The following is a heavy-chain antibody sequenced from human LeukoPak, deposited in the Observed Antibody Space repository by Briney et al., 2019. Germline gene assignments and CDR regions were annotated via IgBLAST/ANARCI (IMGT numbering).Heavy chain of an antibody. D-gene: IGHD5-12*01. CDR1: GGSISNHY. CDR3: ASGQGWLTDH. Sequence: SETLSLTCTVSGGSISNHYCNWIRQSPGKELEWIGYVHYSRGTNYNPSLKSRVTISLDTSKNQFFLQLSSVTAADTAVYHCASGQGWLTDHWGRGTLVAVSS. J-gene: IGHJ5*02. CDR2: VHYSRGT. V-gene: IGHV4-59*11.